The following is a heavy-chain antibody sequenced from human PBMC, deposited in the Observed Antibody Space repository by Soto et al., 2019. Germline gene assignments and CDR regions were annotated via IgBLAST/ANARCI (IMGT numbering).Heavy chain of an antibody. CDR1: GGTFSSYA. CDR2: IIPIFGTA. CDR3: ARDRGGSYTNGMDV. J-gene: IGHJ6*02. Sequence: QVQLVQSGAEVKKPGSSVKVSCKASGGTFSSYAISWVRQAPGQGLEWMGGIIPIFGTANYAQKFQGRVTXXAXEFXSTAYMELSSLRSEDTAVYYCARDRGGSYTNGMDVWGQGTTVTVSS. D-gene: IGHD1-26*01. V-gene: IGHV1-69*12.